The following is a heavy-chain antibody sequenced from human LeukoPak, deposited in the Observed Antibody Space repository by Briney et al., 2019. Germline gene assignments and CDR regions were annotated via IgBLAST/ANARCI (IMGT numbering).Heavy chain of an antibody. CDR1: GDSVSSNSAA. D-gene: IGHD3-10*01. Sequence: SQTLSLTCAISGDSVSSNSAAWNWIRQSPSRGLEWLGRTYYRSKWYNDYAISVKSRITINPDTSKNQFSLQLSSVTPEDTAVYYCARDSFGERLNGYFDYWGQGTLVTVSP. V-gene: IGHV6-1*01. J-gene: IGHJ4*02. CDR2: TYYRSKWYN. CDR3: ARDSFGERLNGYFDY.